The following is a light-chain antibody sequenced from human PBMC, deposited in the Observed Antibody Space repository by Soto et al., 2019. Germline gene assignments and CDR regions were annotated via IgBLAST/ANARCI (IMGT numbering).Light chain of an antibody. CDR3: PQYGSSPWT. CDR1: QSVSSNY. Sequence: EIVLTQSPGTLSLSPGERATLSCRASQSVSSNYLAWYQQKPGQAPRPLIYGASSRATGIPDRFSGSGAGTDFTLTISRLESEDFAVYYCPQYGSSPWTFGQGTKV. CDR2: GAS. J-gene: IGKJ1*01. V-gene: IGKV3-20*01.